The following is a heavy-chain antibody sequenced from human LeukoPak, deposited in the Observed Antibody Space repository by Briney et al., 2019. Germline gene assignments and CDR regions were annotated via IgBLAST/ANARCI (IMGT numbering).Heavy chain of an antibody. J-gene: IGHJ4*02. CDR2: IYYSGIT. CDR3: ASYRSSYVDY. Sequence: PSETLSLTCTVSGGSISSSTYHWGWIRQPPGEALEWIGTIYYSGITDYNPSLKSRVAISVDTSKNQFSLKVGSVTAADTAVYYCASYRSSYVDYWGQGTLVTVSS. V-gene: IGHV4-39*01. D-gene: IGHD2-2*01. CDR1: GGSISSSTYH.